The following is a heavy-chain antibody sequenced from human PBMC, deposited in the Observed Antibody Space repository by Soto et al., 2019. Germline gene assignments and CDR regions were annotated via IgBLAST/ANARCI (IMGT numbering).Heavy chain of an antibody. CDR3: ARDRRQGSMDV. CDR2: ISSSSSTI. CDR1: GFTFSSYS. J-gene: IGHJ6*03. V-gene: IGHV3-48*01. Sequence: EVQLVESGGGLVQPGGSLRLSCAASGFTFSSYSMNWVRQAPGKGLEWVSYISSSSSTIYYADSVKGRITLSRDNAKNSLYLQMNSLRAEDTAVYYCARDRRQGSMDVWGKGTTVTVSS. D-gene: IGHD6-6*01.